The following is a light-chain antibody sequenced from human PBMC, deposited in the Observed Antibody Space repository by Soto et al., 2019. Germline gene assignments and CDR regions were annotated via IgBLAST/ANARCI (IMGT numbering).Light chain of an antibody. Sequence: VMTQSPDTLSVSPGERATLSWRAHHSISSNFAWYQQHPGQAPRLLMFRTSSRATGFPARFSGSGSGTEFTLTISRLEPEDFAVYYCQQYDSSRTFGQGTKVDIK. CDR2: RTS. CDR3: QQYDSSRT. CDR1: HSISSN. J-gene: IGKJ1*01. V-gene: IGKV3-15*01.